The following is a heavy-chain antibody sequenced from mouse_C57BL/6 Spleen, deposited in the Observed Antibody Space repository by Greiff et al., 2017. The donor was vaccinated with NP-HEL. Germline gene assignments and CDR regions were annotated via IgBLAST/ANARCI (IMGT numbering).Heavy chain of an antibody. CDR1: GFTFSSYT. J-gene: IGHJ2*01. CDR2: ISGGGGNT. D-gene: IGHD2-10*02. V-gene: IGHV5-9*01. Sequence: EVQGVESGGGLVKPGGSLKLSCAASGFTFSSYTMSWVRQTPEKRLEWVATISGGGGNTYYPDSVKGRFTISSDNAKNTLYLQMSSLRSEDTALYYCARRGYGNFYFDYWGQGTTLTVSS. CDR3: ARRGYGNFYFDY.